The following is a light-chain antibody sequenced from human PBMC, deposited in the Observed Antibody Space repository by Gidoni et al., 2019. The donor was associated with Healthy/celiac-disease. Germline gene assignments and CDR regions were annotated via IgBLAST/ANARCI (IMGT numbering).Light chain of an antibody. CDR1: NIGCKN. CDR3: QVWDSSTVV. CDR2: RDS. J-gene: IGLJ2*01. Sequence: SSALTQPLPVSGALNQTARITGGGNNIGCKNVHWYQQKPGQAPVLVSYRDSNRTSGIPERFTGANSGNTATLTISRAQAGDEADYYCQVWDSSTVVFGGGTKLTVL. V-gene: IGLV3-9*01.